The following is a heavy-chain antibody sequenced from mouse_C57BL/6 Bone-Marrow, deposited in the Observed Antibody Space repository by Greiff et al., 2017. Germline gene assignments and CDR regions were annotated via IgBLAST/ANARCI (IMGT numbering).Heavy chain of an antibody. CDR3: ARKGLVRGGYCFDD. D-gene: IGHD2-2*01. J-gene: IGHJ2*01. CDR2: IYPGDGDT. Sequence: VKLMESGPELVKPGASVKISCKASGYAFSSSWMNWVKQRPGKGLEWIGRIYPGDGDTNYNGKFKGKATLTADKSSSTAYLQLSSLTSEESAVDFCARKGLVRGGYCFDDWGQGTTLTVSS. V-gene: IGHV1-82*01. CDR1: GYAFSSSW.